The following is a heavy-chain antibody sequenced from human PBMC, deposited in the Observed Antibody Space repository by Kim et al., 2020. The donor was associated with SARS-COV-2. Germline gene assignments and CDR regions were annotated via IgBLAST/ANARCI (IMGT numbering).Heavy chain of an antibody. D-gene: IGHD3-22*01. J-gene: IGHJ4*02. CDR3: AMTWGNYYDSSGYYPFDY. CDR2: INHSGST. Sequence: SETLSLTCAVYGGSFSGYYWSWIRQPPGKGLEWIGEINHSGSTNYNPSLKSRVTISVDTSKNQFSLKLSSVTAADTAVYYCAMTWGNYYDSSGYYPFDYWGQGTLVTVSS. V-gene: IGHV4-34*01. CDR1: GGSFSGYY.